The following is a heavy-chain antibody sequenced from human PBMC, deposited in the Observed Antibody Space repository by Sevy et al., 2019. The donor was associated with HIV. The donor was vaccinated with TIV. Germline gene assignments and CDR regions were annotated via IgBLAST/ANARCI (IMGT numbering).Heavy chain of an antibody. CDR1: GFTFSSYG. CDR2: ISYDGSNK. J-gene: IGHJ4*02. CDR3: AEGSSSGYSGYDSGWGIDY. V-gene: IGHV3-30*18. Sequence: GGSLRLSCAASGFTFSSYGMHWVRQAPGKGLEWVAVISYDGSNKYYADSVKGRFTISRDNSKNTLYLQMNSLRAEDTAVYYCAEGSSSGYSGYDSGWGIDYWGQGTLVTVSS. D-gene: IGHD5-12*01.